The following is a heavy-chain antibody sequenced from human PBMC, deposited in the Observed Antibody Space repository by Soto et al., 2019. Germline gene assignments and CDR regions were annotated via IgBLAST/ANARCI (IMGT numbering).Heavy chain of an antibody. CDR1: GGSISSYY. D-gene: IGHD7-27*01. V-gene: IGHV4-59*01. CDR3: ARDGDSYFDY. J-gene: IGHJ4*02. CDR2: IYYSGST. Sequence: SETLSLTCTVSGGSISSYYWSWIRQPPGKGLEWIGYIYYSGSTNYNSSLKSRVTTSVDTSKNQFSLKLSSVTAADTAVYYCARDGDSYFDYWGQGTLVTVSS.